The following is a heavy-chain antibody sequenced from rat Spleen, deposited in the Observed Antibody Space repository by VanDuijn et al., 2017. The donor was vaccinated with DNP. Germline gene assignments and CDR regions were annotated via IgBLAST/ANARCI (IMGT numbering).Heavy chain of an antibody. J-gene: IGHJ3*01. CDR3: TRHRTIMPYY. Sequence: EVQLVESGGGLVQPGRSLKLSCIASGITFSNHFMAWVRQAPTKGLEWVATISYNGGTPYYRDSVKGRFTISRDNAQSTLYLQMDSLRSEDTATYYCTRHRTIMPYYWGQGTLVTVSS. V-gene: IGHV5-7*01. D-gene: IGHD1-12*01. CDR1: GITFSNHF. CDR2: ISYNGGTP.